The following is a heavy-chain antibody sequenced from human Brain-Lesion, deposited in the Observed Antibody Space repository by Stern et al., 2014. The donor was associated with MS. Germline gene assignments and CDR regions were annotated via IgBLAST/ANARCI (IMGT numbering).Heavy chain of an antibody. Sequence: EVQLVESGGGLVPPGRSLRLSCVASGFTFDGYGMHWVRRGPGKGLEWVSGISWSSRNIEYADSVKGRFTISRDNAKNSLSLQMDSLRPEDTAFYYCVKDSKCSGGNCYCFDSWGQGTLVTVSS. D-gene: IGHD2-15*01. J-gene: IGHJ4*02. V-gene: IGHV3-9*01. CDR2: ISWSSRNI. CDR3: VKDSKCSGGNCYCFDS. CDR1: GFTFDGYG.